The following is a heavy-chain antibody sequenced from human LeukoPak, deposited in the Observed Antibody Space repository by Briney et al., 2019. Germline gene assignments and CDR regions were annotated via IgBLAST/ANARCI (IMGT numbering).Heavy chain of an antibody. CDR3: AADYYDSSGYYLLDY. CDR2: IVVGSGNT. J-gene: IGHJ4*02. Sequence: ASVTVSCKASGFTFTSSAVQWVRQARGQRLEWIGWIVVGSGNTNYAQKFQERVTITRDMSTSTAYMELSSLRSEDTAVYYCAADYYDSSGYYLLDYWGQGTLVTVSS. CDR1: GFTFTSSA. D-gene: IGHD3-22*01. V-gene: IGHV1-58*01.